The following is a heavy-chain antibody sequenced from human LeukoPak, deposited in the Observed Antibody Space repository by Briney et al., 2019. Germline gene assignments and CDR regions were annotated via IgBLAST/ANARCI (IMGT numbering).Heavy chain of an antibody. Sequence: PSETLSLTCTVSGGSISSYYWSWIRQPPGKGLEWIGYIYYGGSTNYNPSLKSRVTISVGMSKNQFSLKLSSVTAADTAVYYCARTTEGGYTYDYFYYYYMDVWGKGTTVTISS. CDR2: IYYGGST. J-gene: IGHJ6*03. CDR1: GGSISSYY. CDR3: ARTTEGGYTYDYFYYYYMDV. V-gene: IGHV4-59*01. D-gene: IGHD5-18*01.